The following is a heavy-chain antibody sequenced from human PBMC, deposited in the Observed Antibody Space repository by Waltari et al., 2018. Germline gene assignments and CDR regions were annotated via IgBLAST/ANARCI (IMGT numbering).Heavy chain of an antibody. J-gene: IGHJ5*02. CDR3: ARDGGGTSGNNDVNWFDP. CDR2: ISSSSTI. D-gene: IGHD1-1*01. Sequence: EVQLLESGGGLVQPGGSLRLSCAASGFTFSSYSMNWVRQAPGKGLEWVSYISSSSTIYYADSVKGRFTISRDNAKNSLYLQMNSLRAEDTAVYYCARDGGGTSGNNDVNWFDPWGQGTLVTVSS. CDR1: GFTFSSYS. V-gene: IGHV3-48*01.